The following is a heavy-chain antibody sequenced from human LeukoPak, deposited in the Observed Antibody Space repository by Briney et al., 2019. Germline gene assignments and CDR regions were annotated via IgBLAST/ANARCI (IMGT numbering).Heavy chain of an antibody. D-gene: IGHD6-19*01. CDR1: AYPFTTYY. CDR2: INPSDGGT. V-gene: IGHV1-46*01. J-gene: IGHJ4*02. CDR3: TRGSSRGWFSVDH. Sequence: ASVKVSCKTSAYPFTTYYMHWVRQAPGRGLEWMGVINPSDGGTSYAQKFRGRLTMTRDTSTSTLYMDLSSLIFEDTAVYFCTRGSSRGWFSVDHWGQGTLVTVSS.